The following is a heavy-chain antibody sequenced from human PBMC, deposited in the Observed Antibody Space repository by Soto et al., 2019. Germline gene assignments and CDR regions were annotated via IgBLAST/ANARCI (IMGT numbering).Heavy chain of an antibody. CDR1: SVSISSTSYT. Sequence: PSETLSLTCTVSSVSISSTSYTWGWIRQPPGKGLEWIASVYYSGRTYYNPSLNSRVTVSVDTSKNQFSLKVTSVTATDTAVYYCARGGIAAAQPVNYWGQGTLVTVSS. CDR3: ARGGIAAAQPVNY. D-gene: IGHD6-13*01. J-gene: IGHJ4*02. V-gene: IGHV4-39*01. CDR2: VYYSGRT.